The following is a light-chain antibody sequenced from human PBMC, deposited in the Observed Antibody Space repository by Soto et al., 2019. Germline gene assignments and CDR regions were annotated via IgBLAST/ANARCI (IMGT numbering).Light chain of an antibody. CDR2: KDS. J-gene: IGLJ1*01. Sequence: SYELTQPHSVSVSPGQTARITCSGDALPKQFAYWYQQKPGQAPVLVIFKDSERPSGIPERFSGSSSGTTVTLTISGVQAEDEADYYCQSADSSGTYYVFGTGTKLTVL. CDR3: QSADSSGTYYV. V-gene: IGLV3-25*03. CDR1: ALPKQF.